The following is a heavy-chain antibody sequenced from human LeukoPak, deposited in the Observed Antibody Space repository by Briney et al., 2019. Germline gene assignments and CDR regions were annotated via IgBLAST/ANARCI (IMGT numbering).Heavy chain of an antibody. J-gene: IGHJ4*02. Sequence: GASVNVSCQTSGYSLINYAITWVRQAPGQGLEWMGWVSAYADNTDYVQKFLGRVSMTTDTSTNTAYMELRSLRPDDTAVYYCARDCIGCHGFDFWGQGTLVTVSS. D-gene: IGHD2-15*01. CDR1: GYSLINYA. CDR3: ARDCIGCHGFDF. CDR2: VSAYADNT. V-gene: IGHV1-18*01.